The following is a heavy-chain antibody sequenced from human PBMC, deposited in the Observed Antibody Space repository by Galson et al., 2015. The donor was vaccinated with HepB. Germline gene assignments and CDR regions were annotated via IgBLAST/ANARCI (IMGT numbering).Heavy chain of an antibody. CDR2: IYPGDSDT. J-gene: IGHJ4*02. CDR1: GYSFTSYW. V-gene: IGHV5-51*03. D-gene: IGHD1-14*01. Sequence: QSGAEVKKPGESLKISCKGSGYSFTSYWIGWVRQMPGKGLEWMGIIYPGDSDTRYSPSFQGRVTISADKSISTAYLQWSSLKASDTAMYYCASRNLRGEVTKVGLFDYWGQGTLVTVSS. CDR3: ASRNLRGEVTKVGLFDY.